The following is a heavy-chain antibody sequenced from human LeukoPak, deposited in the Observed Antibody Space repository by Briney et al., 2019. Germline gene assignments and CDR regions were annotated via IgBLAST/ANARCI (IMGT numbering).Heavy chain of an antibody. V-gene: IGHV3-21*01. J-gene: IGHJ5*02. D-gene: IGHD2-21*02. CDR2: ISSSGSYI. CDR1: GFTFSSYS. CDR3: ARAGVTANNWFDP. Sequence: GGSLRLSCAASGFTFSSYSMNWVRQAPGKGLEWVSSISSSGSYIYYADSVKGRFTISRDNAKNSLYLQMNSLRAEDTAVYYCARAGVTANNWFDPWGQGTLVTVSS.